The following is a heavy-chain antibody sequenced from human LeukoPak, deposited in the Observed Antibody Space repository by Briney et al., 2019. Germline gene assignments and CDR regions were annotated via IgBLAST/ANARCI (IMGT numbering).Heavy chain of an antibody. D-gene: IGHD5-12*01. Sequence: PGGSLRLSCAASGFTFSSYWMSWVRQAPGRGLEWVANIKEDGSEKYYVDSTKDRFTISRDNAKNSLYLQMNSLRAEDTAVYYCARDGGGYDVWGQGTLVTVSS. CDR3: ARDGGGYDV. CDR1: GFTFSSYW. V-gene: IGHV3-7*01. J-gene: IGHJ4*02. CDR2: IKEDGSEK.